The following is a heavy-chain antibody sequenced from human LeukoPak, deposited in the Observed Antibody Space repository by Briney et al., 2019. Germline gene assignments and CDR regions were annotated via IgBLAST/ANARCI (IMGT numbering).Heavy chain of an antibody. D-gene: IGHD3-22*01. V-gene: IGHV3-30-3*01. CDR3: ARDSGYDSLGYYDSSGYYPFDY. CDR2: ISYDGSNK. J-gene: IGHJ4*02. CDR1: GFTFSSYA. Sequence: PGGSLRLSCAASGFTFSSYAMHWVRQAPGKGLEWVAVISYDGSNKYYADSVKGRFTISRDNSKNTLYLQMNSLRAEDTAVYYCARDSGYDSLGYYDSSGYYPFDYWGQGTLVTVSS.